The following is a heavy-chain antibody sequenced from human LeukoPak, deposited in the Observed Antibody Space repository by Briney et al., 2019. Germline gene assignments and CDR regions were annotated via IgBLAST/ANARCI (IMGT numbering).Heavy chain of an antibody. CDR1: GGSISSSSYY. CDR2: IYYSGST. J-gene: IGHJ4*02. Sequence: SETLSLTCTVSGGSISSSSYYWGWIRQPPGKGLEWIGSIYYSGSTYYNPSLKSRVTISVDTSENQFSLKLSSVTAADTAVYYCARGPRIKEKNLYYFDYWGQGTLVTASS. CDR3: ARGPRIKEKNLYYFDY. V-gene: IGHV4-39*07. D-gene: IGHD2/OR15-2a*01.